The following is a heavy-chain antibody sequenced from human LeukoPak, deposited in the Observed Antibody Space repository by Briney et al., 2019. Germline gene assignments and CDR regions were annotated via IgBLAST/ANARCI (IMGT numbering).Heavy chain of an antibody. D-gene: IGHD3-22*01. CDR3: AKDATYYYDSSGSGPLDY. CDR2: ISWNSGSI. CDR1: GFTFDDYA. V-gene: IGHV3-9*01. Sequence: GGSLRLSCAASGFTFDDYAMHWVRQAPGKGLEWVSGISWNSGSIGYADSVKGRFTISRDNAKNSLYLQMNSLRAEDTALYYCAKDATYYYDSSGSGPLDYWGQGTLVTVSS. J-gene: IGHJ4*02.